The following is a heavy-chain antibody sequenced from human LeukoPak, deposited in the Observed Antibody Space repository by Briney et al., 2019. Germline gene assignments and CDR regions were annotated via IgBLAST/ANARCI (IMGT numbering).Heavy chain of an antibody. CDR2: IYYSGST. V-gene: IGHV4-59*01. Sequence: PSETLPLTCTVSGGSISSYYWSWIRQPPGKGLEWIGYIYYSGSTNYNPSLKSRVTISVDTSKNQFSLKLSSVTAADTAVYYCARVHGGSYTFDYWGQGTLVTVSS. J-gene: IGHJ4*02. CDR3: ARVHGGSYTFDY. D-gene: IGHD1-26*01. CDR1: GGSISSYY.